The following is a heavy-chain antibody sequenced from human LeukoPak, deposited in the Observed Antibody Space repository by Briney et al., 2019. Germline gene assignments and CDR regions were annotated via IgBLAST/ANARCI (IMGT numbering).Heavy chain of an antibody. V-gene: IGHV3-30*02. CDR2: IWYDGSNK. CDR3: AKDSYYDSSGYYPEYFQH. D-gene: IGHD3-22*01. CDR1: GFTFSSYG. J-gene: IGHJ1*01. Sequence: GGSLRLSCAASGFTFSSYGMHWVRQAPGKGLEWVAVIWYDGSNKYYADSVKGRFTISRDNSKNTLYLQMNSLRAEDTAVYYCAKDSYYDSSGYYPEYFQHWGQGTLVTVSS.